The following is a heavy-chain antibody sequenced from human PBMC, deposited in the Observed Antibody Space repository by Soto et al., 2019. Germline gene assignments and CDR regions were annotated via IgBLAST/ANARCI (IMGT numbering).Heavy chain of an antibody. CDR1: GGTFSSYA. J-gene: IGHJ6*02. D-gene: IGHD1-7*01. Sequence: ASVKVSCKASGGTFSSYAISWVRQAPGQGLEWMGGIIPIFGTANYAQKFQGRVTITADESTSTAYTELSSLRSEDTAVYYCARWVGITGTTQNRDYYYYYGMDVWGQGTTVTVSS. CDR2: IIPIFGTA. V-gene: IGHV1-69*13. CDR3: ARWVGITGTTQNRDYYYYYGMDV.